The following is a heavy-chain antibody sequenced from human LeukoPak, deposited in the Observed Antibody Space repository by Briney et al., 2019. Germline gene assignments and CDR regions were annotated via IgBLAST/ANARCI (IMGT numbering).Heavy chain of an antibody. CDR1: GDSVSSASHY. J-gene: IGHJ6*02. D-gene: IGHD3-10*01. CDR2: INYRGST. V-gene: IGHV4-61*01. CDR3: ARERELRGVISYDMDV. Sequence: SETLSLTCTVSGDSVSSASHYWSWIRQPPGKGLEWIGYINYRGSTNCKPSLKSRVTISVDTSKNQFSLKLSSVTAADTAVYYCARERELRGVISYDMDVWGQGTTVTVSS.